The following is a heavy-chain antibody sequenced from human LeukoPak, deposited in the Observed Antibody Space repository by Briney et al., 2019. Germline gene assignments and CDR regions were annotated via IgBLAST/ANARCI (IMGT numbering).Heavy chain of an antibody. CDR1: GGTFSSYT. CDR2: IIPILGIA. Sequence: GASMKVSCKASGGTFSSYTISWVRQAPGQGLEWMGRIIPILGIANYAQKFQGRVTITADKSTSTAYMELSSLRSEDTAVYYRAILSITIFGVVINDYWGQGTLVTVSS. V-gene: IGHV1-69*02. CDR3: AILSITIFGVVINDY. J-gene: IGHJ4*02. D-gene: IGHD3-3*01.